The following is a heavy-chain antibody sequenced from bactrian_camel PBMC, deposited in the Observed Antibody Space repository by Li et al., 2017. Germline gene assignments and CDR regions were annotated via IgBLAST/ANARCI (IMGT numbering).Heavy chain of an antibody. Sequence: HVQLVESGGGSVQTGGSLRLSCDSSGRTYSSYCMAWFRQAPGKEREGVAHIDTDGSTAYADSVAGRFTISRDSAKNILYLEMNALKLEDTAMYYCAAIPYSCSRVPPSGAVQYWGQGTQVTVS. CDR2: IDTDGST. D-gene: IGHD1*01. V-gene: IGHV3S57*01. CDR3: AAIPYSCSRVPPSGAVQY. CDR1: GRTYSSYC. J-gene: IGHJ4*01.